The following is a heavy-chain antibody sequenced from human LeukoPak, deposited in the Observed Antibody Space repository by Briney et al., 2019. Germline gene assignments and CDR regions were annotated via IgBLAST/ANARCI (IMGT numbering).Heavy chain of an antibody. J-gene: IGHJ4*02. CDR1: GFTFNTYA. CDR3: AKGAGSSWYSDY. Sequence: GGSLRLSCAASGFTFNTYAMHWVRQAPGKGLEWVAFIRYDGSKKYYADSVKGRFTISRDNSKNTLFLQMNSLRTEDTAVYYCAKGAGSSWYSDYWGQGTLVTVSS. V-gene: IGHV3-30*02. D-gene: IGHD6-13*01. CDR2: IRYDGSKK.